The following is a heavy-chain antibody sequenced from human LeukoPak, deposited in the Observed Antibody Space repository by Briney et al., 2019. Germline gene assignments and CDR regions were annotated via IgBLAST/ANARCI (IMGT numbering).Heavy chain of an antibody. D-gene: IGHD5-24*01. CDR3: AREVGPFHQLDY. V-gene: IGHV3-53*01. J-gene: IGHJ4*02. CDR2: IYSGGST. CDR1: GFTVSSNY. Sequence: GGSLRLSCAASGFTVSSNYMSWVRQAPGKGLEWVSVIYSGGSTYYADSVKGRFTISRDNSKNTLYLQMNSLRAEDTAVYYCAREVGPFHQLDYWGQGTLVTVSS.